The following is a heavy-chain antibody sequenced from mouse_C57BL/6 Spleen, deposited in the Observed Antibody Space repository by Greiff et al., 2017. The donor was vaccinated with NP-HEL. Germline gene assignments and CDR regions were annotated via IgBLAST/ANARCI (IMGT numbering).Heavy chain of an antibody. D-gene: IGHD2-3*01. CDR3: TGRWLLPLSY. V-gene: IGHV6-3*01. Sequence: EVKVEESGGGLVQPGGSMKLSCVASGFTFSNYWMNWVRQSPEKGLEWVAQIRLKSDNYATHYAESVKGRFTISRDDSKSSVYLQMNNLRAEDTGIYYCTGRWLLPLSYWGQGTLVTVSA. CDR2: IRLKSDNYAT. CDR1: GFTFSNYW. J-gene: IGHJ3*01.